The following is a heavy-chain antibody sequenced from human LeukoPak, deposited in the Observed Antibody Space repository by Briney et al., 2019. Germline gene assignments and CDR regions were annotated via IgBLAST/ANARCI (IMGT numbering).Heavy chain of an antibody. D-gene: IGHD2-15*01. CDR1: GFTFRAYA. J-gene: IGHJ3*02. V-gene: IGHV3-30-3*01. CDR3: ARDREVGYCSGRSCYFWGAFDI. CDR2: ISYDGSNK. Sequence: GGTLRPYCAAAGFTFRAYAMHWVRQAPGKGLEWVAVISYDGSNKYFADSVEGRFTISRDNYKNTLYLQMNSLRAEHTAVYYCARDREVGYCSGRSCYFWGAFDIWGQGTMVSVSS.